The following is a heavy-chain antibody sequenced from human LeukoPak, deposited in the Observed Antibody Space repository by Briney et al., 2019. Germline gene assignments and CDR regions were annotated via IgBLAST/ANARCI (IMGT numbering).Heavy chain of an antibody. J-gene: IGHJ3*02. CDR2: ISGSGGST. CDR3: ARGLRTAAGYAYTFDI. V-gene: IGHV3-23*01. D-gene: IGHD3-16*01. CDR1: GFTFSSYA. Sequence: GGSLRLSCAASGFTFSSYAMHWVRQAPGKGLEWVSAISGSGGSTYYADSVKGRFTISRDISKNTLYLQLNSLRAEDTAMYYCARGLRTAAGYAYTFDIWGQGTMVTVSS.